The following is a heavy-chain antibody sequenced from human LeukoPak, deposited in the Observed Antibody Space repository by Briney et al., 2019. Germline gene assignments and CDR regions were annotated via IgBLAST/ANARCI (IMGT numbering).Heavy chain of an antibody. J-gene: IGHJ5*02. Sequence: SETLSLTCTVSGGSISSYYWSWIRQPPGKGLEWIGYIYYSGSTNYNPSLKSRVTISVDTSKNQFSLKLSSVTAADTAVYYCARSPRGYCSGGSCGFDPWGQGTLVTVSS. D-gene: IGHD2-15*01. CDR1: GGSISSYY. CDR3: ARSPRGYCSGGSCGFDP. V-gene: IGHV4-59*01. CDR2: IYYSGST.